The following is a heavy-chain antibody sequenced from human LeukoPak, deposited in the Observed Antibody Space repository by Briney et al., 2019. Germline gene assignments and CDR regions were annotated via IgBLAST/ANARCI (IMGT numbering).Heavy chain of an antibody. D-gene: IGHD2-8*01. CDR2: INHSGST. Sequence: SETLSLTCAVYGGSFSGYYWSWIRQPPGKGLEWIGEINHSGSTNYNPSLKSRVTISVDTSKTQFSLKLSSVTAADTAVYYCARGPIVLMVYAIYKGAFDYWGQGTLVTVSS. J-gene: IGHJ4*02. CDR1: GGSFSGYY. V-gene: IGHV4-34*01. CDR3: ARGPIVLMVYAIYKGAFDY.